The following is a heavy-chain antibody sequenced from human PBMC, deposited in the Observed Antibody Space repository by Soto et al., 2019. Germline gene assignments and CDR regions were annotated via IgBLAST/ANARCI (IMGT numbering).Heavy chain of an antibody. CDR3: TRDPEEWELLGAFYI. V-gene: IGHV3-49*04. CDR1: GFTFGDYA. Sequence: GGSLRLSCTASGFTFGDYAMSWVRQAPGKGLEWVGFIRSKAYGGTTEYAASVKGRFTISRDDSKSIAYLQMNSLKTEDTAVYYCTRDPEEWELLGAFYIWGQGTMVTVSS. J-gene: IGHJ3*02. CDR2: IRSKAYGGTT. D-gene: IGHD1-26*01.